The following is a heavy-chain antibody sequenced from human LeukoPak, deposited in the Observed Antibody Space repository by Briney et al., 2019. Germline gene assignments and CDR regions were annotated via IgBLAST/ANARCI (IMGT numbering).Heavy chain of an antibody. CDR1: GASVSSGSYH. D-gene: IGHD3-16*01. V-gene: IGHV4-61*01. CDR3: ARVMITTTFYFDY. Sequence: PSGTLSLTCTVSGASVSSGSYHWSWIRQAPGKGLEWIGYMYYSGRTNYNPTLKSRVTISVDTSKNQFSLNLSSVTAADTAVYYCARVMITTTFYFDYWGQGTLVTVSS. CDR2: MYYSGRT. J-gene: IGHJ4*02.